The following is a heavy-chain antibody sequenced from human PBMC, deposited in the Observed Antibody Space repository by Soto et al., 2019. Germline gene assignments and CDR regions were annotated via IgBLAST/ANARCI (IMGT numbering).Heavy chain of an antibody. CDR3: ARQTYYYDSSGYNDY. V-gene: IGHV4-39*01. CDR1: GGSISSSSYY. J-gene: IGHJ4*02. D-gene: IGHD3-22*01. Sequence: SETLSLTCTVSGGSISSSSYYWGWIRQPPGKGLEWIGSIYYSGSTYYNPSLKSRVTISVDTSKNQFSLKLSSVTAADTAVYYCARQTYYYDSSGYNDYWGQGTLVTVSS. CDR2: IYYSGST.